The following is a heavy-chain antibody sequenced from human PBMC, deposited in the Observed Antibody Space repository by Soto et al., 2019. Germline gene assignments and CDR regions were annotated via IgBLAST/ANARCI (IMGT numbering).Heavy chain of an antibody. CDR1: GFTFSSYA. J-gene: IGHJ6*02. Sequence: PGGSLRLSCAASGFTFSSYAMSWVRQAPGKGLEWVSAISGSGGSTYYADSVKGRFTISRDNSKNTLYLQMNSLRAEDTAVYYCATLGPPSYYYYCGMDVWGQGTTVTVS. V-gene: IGHV3-23*01. CDR3: ATLGPPSYYYYCGMDV. CDR2: ISGSGGST.